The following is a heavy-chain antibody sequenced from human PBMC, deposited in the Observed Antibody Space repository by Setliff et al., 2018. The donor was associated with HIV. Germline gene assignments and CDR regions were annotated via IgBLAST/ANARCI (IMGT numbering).Heavy chain of an antibody. D-gene: IGHD1-26*01. CDR3: ATVGGKTNPVDY. CDR1: GYTFTDYY. J-gene: IGHJ4*02. Sequence: ASVKVSCKASGYTFTDYYMDWVQQAPGKGLEWMGRVDPEDGETIYAEKFQGRVTITADTSTDTAYMELSSLRSEDTAVYYCATVGGKTNPVDYWGQGTLVTVSS. V-gene: IGHV1-69-2*01. CDR2: VDPEDGET.